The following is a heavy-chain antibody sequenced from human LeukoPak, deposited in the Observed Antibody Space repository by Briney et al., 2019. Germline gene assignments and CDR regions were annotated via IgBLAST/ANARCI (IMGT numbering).Heavy chain of an antibody. Sequence: SETLSLTCAVSGYSISSGYYWGWIRPPPGKRLEWIGIIYHSGSNYYNPSLKSRVTISVDTSKNQFSLKLSSVTAADTAVYYCARTSIAEGGYYWGQGTLVTVSS. CDR3: ARTSIAEGGYY. V-gene: IGHV4-38-2*01. J-gene: IGHJ4*02. CDR2: IYHSGSN. CDR1: GYSISSGYY. D-gene: IGHD6-6*01.